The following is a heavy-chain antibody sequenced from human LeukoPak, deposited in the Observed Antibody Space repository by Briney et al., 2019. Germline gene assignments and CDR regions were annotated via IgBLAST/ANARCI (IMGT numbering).Heavy chain of an antibody. CDR3: ARDSYGDYPYYYMDV. D-gene: IGHD4-17*01. V-gene: IGHV4-59*12. CDR2: IYYSGST. J-gene: IGHJ6*03. CDR1: GGSISSYY. Sequence: SETLSLTCTVSGGSISSYYWSWIRQPPGKGLEWIGYIYYSGSTNYNPSLKSRVTISVDTSKNQFSLKLSSVTAADTAVYYCARDSYGDYPYYYMDVWGKGTTVTVSS.